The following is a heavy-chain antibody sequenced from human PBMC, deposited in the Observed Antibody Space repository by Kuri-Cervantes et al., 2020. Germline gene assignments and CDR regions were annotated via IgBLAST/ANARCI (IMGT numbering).Heavy chain of an antibody. CDR2: ISWNSGSI. CDR3: ARVGVYSSGWGGNYYYGMDV. V-gene: IGHV3-9*01. Sequence: GGSLRLSCAASGSTFDDYAMHWVRQAPGKGLEWVSGISWNSGSIGYADSVKGRFTISRDNAKNSLYLQMNSLRAEDTALYYCARVGVYSSGWGGNYYYGMDVWGQGTTVTVSS. D-gene: IGHD6-19*01. J-gene: IGHJ6*02. CDR1: GSTFDDYA.